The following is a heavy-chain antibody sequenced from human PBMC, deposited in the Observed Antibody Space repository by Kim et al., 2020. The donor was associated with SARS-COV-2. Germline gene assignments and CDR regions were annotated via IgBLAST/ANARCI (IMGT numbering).Heavy chain of an antibody. CDR3: AKGLSAIVVVPAAIFGAFDI. V-gene: IGHV3-23*01. Sequence: GGSLRLSCAASGFTFSSYAMSWVRQAPGKGLEWVSAISGSGGSTYYADSVKGRFTISRDNSKNTLYLQMNSLRAEDTAVYYCAKGLSAIVVVPAAIFGAFDIWGQGTMVTVSS. J-gene: IGHJ3*02. CDR1: GFTFSSYA. CDR2: ISGSGGST. D-gene: IGHD2-2*01.